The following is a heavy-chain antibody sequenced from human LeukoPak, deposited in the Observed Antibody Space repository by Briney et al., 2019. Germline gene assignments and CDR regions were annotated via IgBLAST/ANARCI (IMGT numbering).Heavy chain of an antibody. D-gene: IGHD4-11*01. CDR3: AGLTTVTKGYFDY. Sequence: SETLSLTCTVSGGSISSYYWSWIRQPPGKGLEWIGYIYYSGSTNYNPSLKSRVTISVDTSKNQFSLKLSSVTAADTAVYYCAGLTTVTKGYFDYWGQGTLVTVSS. CDR1: GGSISSYY. CDR2: IYYSGST. V-gene: IGHV4-59*01. J-gene: IGHJ4*02.